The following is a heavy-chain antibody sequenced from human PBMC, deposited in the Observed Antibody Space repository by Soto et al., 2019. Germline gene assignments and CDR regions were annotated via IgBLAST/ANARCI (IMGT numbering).Heavy chain of an antibody. V-gene: IGHV1-46*01. D-gene: IGHD4-17*01. J-gene: IGHJ3*02. Sequence: ASVKVSCKASGYTFTSYYMHWVRQAPGQGLEWMGIINPSGGSTSYAQKFQGRVTMTRDTSTSTVYMELSSLRSEDTAVYYCARDHLRGCYGDYCDDAFDIWGQGTMVTVSS. CDR3: ARDHLRGCYGDYCDDAFDI. CDR2: INPSGGST. CDR1: GYTFTSYY.